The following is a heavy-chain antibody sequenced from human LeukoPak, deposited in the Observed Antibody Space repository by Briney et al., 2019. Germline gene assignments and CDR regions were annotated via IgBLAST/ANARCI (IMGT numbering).Heavy chain of an antibody. J-gene: IGHJ6*03. CDR2: IIPIFGTA. CDR1: GGTFSSYA. Sequence: SVKLSCKASGGTFSSYAISWVRQAPGQGLEWMGGIIPIFGTANYAQKFQGRVTITTDESTSTAHMELSSLRSEDTAVYYCARVHNLQYYMDVWGKGTTVTVSS. V-gene: IGHV1-69*05. CDR3: ARVHNLQYYMDV. D-gene: IGHD5-24*01.